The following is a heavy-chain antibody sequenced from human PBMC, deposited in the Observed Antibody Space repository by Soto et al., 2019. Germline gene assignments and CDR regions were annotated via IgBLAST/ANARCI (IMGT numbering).Heavy chain of an antibody. Sequence: GGSLRLSCAVSGFSLSKYSMNWVRQAPGKGLEWLSSINSRGEKYYVDSVKGRFTISRDNAKNSLYLQMNSLRAEDTAVYYCARGAVTTVWYYYGMDVWGQGTTVTVSS. CDR1: GFSLSKYS. V-gene: IGHV3-21*01. J-gene: IGHJ6*02. CDR2: INSRGEK. CDR3: ARGAVTTVWYYYGMDV. D-gene: IGHD4-4*01.